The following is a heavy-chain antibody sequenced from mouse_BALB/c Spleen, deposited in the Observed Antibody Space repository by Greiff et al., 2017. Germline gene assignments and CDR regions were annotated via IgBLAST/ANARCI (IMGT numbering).Heavy chain of an antibody. V-gene: IGHV14-1*02. CDR3: AREGYGYDYAMDY. CDR2: IDPENGNT. D-gene: IGHD2-2*01. CDR1: GFTFNDYY. J-gene: IGHJ4*01. Sequence: EVQLQQSGAELVRPGASVKLSCKASGFTFNDYYMHWVKQRPEQGLEWIGWIDPENGNTIYDPKFQGKASTTADTSSNTAYLQLSSLTSEDTAVYYCAREGYGYDYAMDYWGQGTSVTVSS.